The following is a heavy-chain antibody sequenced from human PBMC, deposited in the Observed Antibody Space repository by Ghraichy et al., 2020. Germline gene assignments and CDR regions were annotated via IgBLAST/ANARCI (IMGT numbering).Heavy chain of an antibody. J-gene: IGHJ4*02. CDR1: GGSFSGYY. CDR3: ARAQKRGYYDFWSGYPTVHFDY. D-gene: IGHD3-3*01. Sequence: SETLSLTCAVYGGSFSGYYWSWIRQPPGKGLEWIGEINHSGSTNYNPSLKSRVTISVDTSKNQFSLKLSSVTAADTAVYYCARAQKRGYYDFWSGYPTVHFDYWGQGTLVTVSS. CDR2: INHSGST. V-gene: IGHV4-34*01.